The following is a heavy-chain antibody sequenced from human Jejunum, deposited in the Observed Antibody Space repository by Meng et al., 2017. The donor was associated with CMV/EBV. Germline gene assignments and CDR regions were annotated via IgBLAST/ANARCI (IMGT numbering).Heavy chain of an antibody. CDR2: IYTGGNT. CDR3: AKVYSTWTDYWRFDL. V-gene: IGHV3-66*02. CDR1: GFTVSSNH. J-gene: IGHJ2*01. D-gene: IGHD2/OR15-2a*01. Sequence: ASGFTVSSNHMYWVRQAPGKGVEWVSVIYTGGNTYYADSVKGRFTISRDNSKNTLYFQMNSLRPEDTAVYYCAKVYSTWTDYWRFDLWGRGTLVTVSS.